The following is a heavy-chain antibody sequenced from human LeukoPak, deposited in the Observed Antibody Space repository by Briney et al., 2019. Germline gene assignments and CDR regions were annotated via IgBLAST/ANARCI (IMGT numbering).Heavy chain of an antibody. V-gene: IGHV3-30*18. D-gene: IGHD5-18*01. CDR1: GFTFSSYG. CDR2: ISHDGSNI. CDR3: AKVTFDY. Sequence: GGSLRLSCAASGFTFSSYGMHWVRRAPGKGLEWVAVISHDGSNIYYGDSVKGRFSISRDNSKNTLYLQMNSLRAEDTAVYYCAKVTFDYWSQGTLVTVSS. J-gene: IGHJ4*02.